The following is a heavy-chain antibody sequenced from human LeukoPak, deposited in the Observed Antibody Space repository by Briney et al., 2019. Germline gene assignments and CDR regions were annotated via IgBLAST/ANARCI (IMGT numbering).Heavy chain of an antibody. CDR1: GFALSSYW. V-gene: IGHV3-74*01. CDR2: LNTDGSST. Sequence: LGGSLRLSCAASGFALSSYWMHWVRQAPGKGLVWVSRLNTDGSSTSYADSVKGRFTISRDNAKNTLYLQMNSLRAEGTAVYYCARDVVAGTNWFDPWGQGTLVTVSS. D-gene: IGHD6-19*01. CDR3: ARDVVAGTNWFDP. J-gene: IGHJ5*02.